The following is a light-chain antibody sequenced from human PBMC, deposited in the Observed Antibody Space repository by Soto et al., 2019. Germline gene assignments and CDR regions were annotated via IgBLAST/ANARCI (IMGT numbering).Light chain of an antibody. J-gene: IGKJ1*01. CDR1: ESVSSHY. Sequence: EIVLTQSPGTLSLSPGERATLSCRASESVSSHYIGWYQQRPGRAPRLLIYGTASRAPDIPDRFSGEGAGADYTLTISGLEPEDFAVYYCQQYDSYSWTFGQGTKVEMK. CDR2: GTA. V-gene: IGKV3-20*01. CDR3: QQYDSYSWT.